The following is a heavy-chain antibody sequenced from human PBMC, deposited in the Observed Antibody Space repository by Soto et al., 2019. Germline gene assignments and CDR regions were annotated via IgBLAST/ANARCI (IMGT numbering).Heavy chain of an antibody. Sequence: SETLSLTCTVSGGSISSGGYYWSWIRQHPGKGLEWIGYIYYSGSTYYNPSLKSRVTISVDTSKNQFSLKLSSVTAADTAVYYCAREKGKQLVLDYWGQGTLVTSPQ. V-gene: IGHV4-31*03. J-gene: IGHJ4*02. CDR3: AREKGKQLVLDY. D-gene: IGHD6-6*01. CDR1: GGSISSGGYY. CDR2: IYYSGST.